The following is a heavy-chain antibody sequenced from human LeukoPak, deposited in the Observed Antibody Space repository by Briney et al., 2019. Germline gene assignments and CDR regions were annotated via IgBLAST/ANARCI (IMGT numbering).Heavy chain of an antibody. J-gene: IGHJ6*03. Sequence: GASVKVSCKASGYTFTGYYMHWVRQAPGQGLEWMGWINPNSGGTNYAQKFQGRVTMTRDTSISTAYMELSRLRSDDTAVYYCARDAGVLIGPMDVWGKGTTVTVSS. CDR1: GYTFTGYY. D-gene: IGHD3-16*02. CDR3: ARDAGVLIGPMDV. V-gene: IGHV1-2*02. CDR2: INPNSGGT.